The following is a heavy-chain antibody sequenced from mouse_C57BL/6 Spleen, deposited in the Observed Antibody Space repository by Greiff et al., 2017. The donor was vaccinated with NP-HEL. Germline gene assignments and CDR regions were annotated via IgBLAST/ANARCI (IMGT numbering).Heavy chain of an antibody. Sequence: QVQLKESGAELARPGASVKMSCKASGYTFTSYTMHWVKQRPGQGLEWIGYINPSSGYTKYNQKFKDKATLTADKSSSTAYMQLSSLTSEDSAVYYCARSGYGSSSWYFDVWGTGTTVTVSS. CDR2: INPSSGYT. CDR3: ARSGYGSSSWYFDV. V-gene: IGHV1-4*01. CDR1: GYTFTSYT. J-gene: IGHJ1*03. D-gene: IGHD1-1*01.